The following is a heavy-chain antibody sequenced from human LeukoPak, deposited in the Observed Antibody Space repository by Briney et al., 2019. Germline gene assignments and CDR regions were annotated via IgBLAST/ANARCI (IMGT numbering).Heavy chain of an antibody. J-gene: IGHJ4*02. D-gene: IGHD1-26*01. CDR3: AIDSWELRGY. Sequence: PGGSLRLSCAASGFSFSNYWMSWVRQAPGKGLEWVANIKQDGSEKYYVDSVKGRFTISRDNAKNSLYLQMDTLRAEDTAVYYCAIDSWELRGYWGQGTLVTVSS. CDR1: GFSFSNYW. V-gene: IGHV3-7*01. CDR2: IKQDGSEK.